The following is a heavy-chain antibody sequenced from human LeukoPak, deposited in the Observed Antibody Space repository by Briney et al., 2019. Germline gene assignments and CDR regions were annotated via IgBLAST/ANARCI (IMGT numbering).Heavy chain of an antibody. CDR3: VKDDFYDADEA. D-gene: IGHD2/OR15-2a*01. CDR1: GFTFSAFG. V-gene: IGHV3-30*02. J-gene: IGHJ5*02. CDR2: IRYDGSNQ. Sequence: GGSLRLSCAAMGFTFSAFGMHWVRQAPGKGLEWVAFIRYDGSNQYYEDSVKGRFTISRDNSKNEVYLEMSRLRPEDSALYYCVKDDFYDADEALGRGTVITVSS.